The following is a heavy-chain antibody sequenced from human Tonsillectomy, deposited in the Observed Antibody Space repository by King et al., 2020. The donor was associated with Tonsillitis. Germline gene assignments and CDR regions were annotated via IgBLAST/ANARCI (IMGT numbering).Heavy chain of an antibody. V-gene: IGHV3-23*04. D-gene: IGHD3-22*01. Sequence: VQLVESGGNLVQPGGSLRLSCAASGFTFSSYAMSWVRQAPGKGLEWVSAISGSGASTYYADSVKGRFTTSRDNSKNAQYLQMGSLRAEDTAFYFCAKDMTYYYDNTGYRHFDYWGQGTLVTVSS. CDR1: GFTFSSYA. J-gene: IGHJ4*02. CDR2: ISGSGAST. CDR3: AKDMTYYYDNTGYRHFDY.